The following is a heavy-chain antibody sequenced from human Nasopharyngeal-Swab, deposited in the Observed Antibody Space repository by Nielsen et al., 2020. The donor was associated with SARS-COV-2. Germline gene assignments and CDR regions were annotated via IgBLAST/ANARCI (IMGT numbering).Heavy chain of an antibody. CDR2: IGNSGANT. Sequence: WIRQPPGKGLEWVSSIGNSGANTYYADSVKGRFTISRDNSKNTLYLQMNSLRAEDTAVYYCAKGLRSSSWYEDYWSQGTQVTVSS. D-gene: IGHD6-13*01. J-gene: IGHJ4*02. V-gene: IGHV3-23*01. CDR3: AKGLRSSSWYEDY.